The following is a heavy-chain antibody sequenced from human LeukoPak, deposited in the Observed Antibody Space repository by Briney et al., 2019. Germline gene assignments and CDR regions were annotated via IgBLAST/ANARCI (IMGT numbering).Heavy chain of an antibody. CDR1: GFTFSSYG. Sequence: GGSLRLSCAASGFTFSSYGMHWVREAPGKVLEWVAFTRFDGSTKYYADSVKGRFTISRDNSKNTLSLQMNSLRPEDTAVYYCAKDDGNYYGDAFDIWGQGTMVAVSS. V-gene: IGHV3-30*02. D-gene: IGHD1-26*01. CDR3: AKDDGNYYGDAFDI. CDR2: TRFDGSTK. J-gene: IGHJ3*02.